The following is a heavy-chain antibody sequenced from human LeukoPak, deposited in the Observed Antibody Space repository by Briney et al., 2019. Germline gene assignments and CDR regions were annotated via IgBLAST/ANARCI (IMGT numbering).Heavy chain of an antibody. CDR3: ARVSGDYGRYYFDY. J-gene: IGHJ4*02. V-gene: IGHV1-69*04. Sequence: SVKVSCKASGYTFTSYYMHWVRQAPGQGLEWMGRIIPILGIANYAQKFQGRVTITADKSTSTAYMELSSLRSEDTAVYYCARVSGDYGRYYFDYWGQGTLVTVSS. D-gene: IGHD4-17*01. CDR1: GYTFTSYY. CDR2: IIPILGIA.